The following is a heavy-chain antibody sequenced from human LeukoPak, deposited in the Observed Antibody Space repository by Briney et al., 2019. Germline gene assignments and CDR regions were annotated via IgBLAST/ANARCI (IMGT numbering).Heavy chain of an antibody. V-gene: IGHV1-69*04. D-gene: IGHD3-22*01. CDR3: ARDIPLRPGYYDSED. Sequence: GASVKVSCKASEGTFSSYAISWVRQAPGQGLEWMGRIIPILGIANYAQKFQGRVTITADKSTSTAYMELSSLRSEDTAVYYCARDIPLRPGYYDSEDWGQGTLVTVSS. J-gene: IGHJ4*02. CDR2: IIPILGIA. CDR1: EGTFSSYA.